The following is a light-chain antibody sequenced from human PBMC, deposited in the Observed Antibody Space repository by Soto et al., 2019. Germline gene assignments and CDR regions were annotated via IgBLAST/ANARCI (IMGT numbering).Light chain of an antibody. CDR3: QQYYSYPRT. CDR1: QSIGSW. V-gene: IGKV1-5*03. Sequence: DTQMTQSPSTLSASVGDRVTISCRASQSIGSWLAWYQQKPGKAPKLLIYKTSILENGVPSRFSGSGSGTEFTLSISSLQPDDFATYYCQQYYSYPRTFGQGTKVDIK. J-gene: IGKJ1*01. CDR2: KTS.